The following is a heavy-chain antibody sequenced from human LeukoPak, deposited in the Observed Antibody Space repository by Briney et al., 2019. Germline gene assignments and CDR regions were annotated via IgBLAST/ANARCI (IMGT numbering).Heavy chain of an antibody. Sequence: SETLSLTCTVSGGSISGYYWSWIRQPPGKGLEWIGYIDYTGSTNDNPSLRSRVTISVDTSKNQFSLKLSSVTAADTAVYYCTRLPYRNRFDPWGQGTLVTVSS. CDR3: TRLPYRNRFDP. CDR2: IDYTGST. D-gene: IGHD3-16*02. J-gene: IGHJ5*02. V-gene: IGHV4-59*01. CDR1: GGSISGYY.